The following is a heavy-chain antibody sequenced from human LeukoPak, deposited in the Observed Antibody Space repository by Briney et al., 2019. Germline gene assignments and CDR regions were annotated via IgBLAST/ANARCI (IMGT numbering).Heavy chain of an antibody. J-gene: IGHJ6*02. CDR2: IWYDGSNK. Sequence: PGGSLRLSCAASGFTFSSYGMHWVRQAPGKGLEWVAVIWYDGSNKYYADSVKGRFTISRDNSKNTLYLQMNSLRADDTAVYYCARGYCSGGSCYTYYYGMDVWGQGTTVTVSS. CDR1: GFTFSSYG. D-gene: IGHD2-15*01. CDR3: ARGYCSGGSCYTYYYGMDV. V-gene: IGHV3-33*01.